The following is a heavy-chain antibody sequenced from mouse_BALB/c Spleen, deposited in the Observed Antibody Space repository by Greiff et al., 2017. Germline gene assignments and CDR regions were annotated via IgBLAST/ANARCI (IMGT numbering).Heavy chain of an antibody. V-gene: IGHV5-17*02. Sequence: EVQLVESGGGLVQPGGSRKLSCAASGFTFSSFGMHWVRQAPEKGLEWVAYISSGSSTIYYADTVKGRFTISRDNPKNTLFLQMTSLRSEDTAMYYCASDGNLAYWGQGTLVTVSA. CDR2: ISSGSSTI. D-gene: IGHD2-1*01. J-gene: IGHJ3*01. CDR1: GFTFSSFG. CDR3: ASDGNLAY.